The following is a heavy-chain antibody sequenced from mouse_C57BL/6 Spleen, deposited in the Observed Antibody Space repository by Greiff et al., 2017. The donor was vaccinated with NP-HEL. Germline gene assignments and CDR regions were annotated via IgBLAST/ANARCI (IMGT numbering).Heavy chain of an antibody. CDR2: IDPEDGET. V-gene: IGHV14-2*01. CDR3: AHYYEYFDV. CDR1: GFNIKDYY. J-gene: IGHJ1*03. D-gene: IGHD1-2*01. Sequence: EVQLQQSGAELVKPGASVKLSCTASGFNIKDYYMHWVKQRTEQGLEWIGRIDPEDGETKYAPKCQGKATITADTSSNTAYLQLSSLTSEDTAVYYCAHYYEYFDVWGTGTTVTVSS.